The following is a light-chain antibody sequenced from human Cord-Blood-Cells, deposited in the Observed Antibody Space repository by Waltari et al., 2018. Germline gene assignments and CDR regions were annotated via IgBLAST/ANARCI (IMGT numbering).Light chain of an antibody. CDR1: QDISNY. CDR2: DAS. CDR3: QQYDNLPT. J-gene: IGKJ5*01. Sequence: DIQMTQSPSSLSASVGDRVTITCQASQDISNYLNWYQQKPGKAPKLLIYDASNLETGVPSRVSGSGFGTDFTFTISSLQPEDIATYYCQQYDNLPTFGQGTRLEIK. V-gene: IGKV1-33*01.